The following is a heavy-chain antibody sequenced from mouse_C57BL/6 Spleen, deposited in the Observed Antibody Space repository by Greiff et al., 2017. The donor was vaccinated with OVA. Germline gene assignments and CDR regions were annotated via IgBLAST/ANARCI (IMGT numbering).Heavy chain of an antibody. J-gene: IGHJ3*01. CDR3: ARSELKGFAY. CDR2: IYPGSGNT. CDR1: GYTFTDYY. V-gene: IGHV1-76*01. Sequence: VQLQQSGAELVRPGASVKLSCKASGYTFTDYYINWVKQRPGQGLEWIARIYPGSGNTYYNEKFKGKATLTAEKSSSTAYMQLSSLTSEDSAVYFCARSELKGFAYWGQGTLVTVSA.